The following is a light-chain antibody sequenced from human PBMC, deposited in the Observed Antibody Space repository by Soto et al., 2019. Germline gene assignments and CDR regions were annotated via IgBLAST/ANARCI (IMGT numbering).Light chain of an antibody. CDR1: GSSIGTNT. Sequence: QSVLTQPPSASGTPEQRVTISCSGSGSSIGTNTVNWYRQLPGTAPKLLIYGNNQRPSGVPDRFSGSKSGTSASLGISGLQSEDEADYYCAAWDGSLNNVLFGGGTQLTVL. CDR3: AAWDGSLNNVL. CDR2: GNN. J-gene: IGLJ2*01. V-gene: IGLV1-44*01.